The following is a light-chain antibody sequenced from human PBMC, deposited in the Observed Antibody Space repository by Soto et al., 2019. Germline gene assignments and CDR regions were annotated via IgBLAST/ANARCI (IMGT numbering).Light chain of an antibody. Sequence: QSALTRPASVSGSPGQSITISCTGTSSDVGGHNYVAWYQQHPGKAPKLMIYEVSNRPSGVSTSFSGSKSGNTASLTISGLQAEDEASYYCSSYRSGSSPWVFGGGTKLTVL. V-gene: IGLV2-14*01. CDR2: EVS. J-gene: IGLJ3*02. CDR1: SSDVGGHNY. CDR3: SSYRSGSSPWV.